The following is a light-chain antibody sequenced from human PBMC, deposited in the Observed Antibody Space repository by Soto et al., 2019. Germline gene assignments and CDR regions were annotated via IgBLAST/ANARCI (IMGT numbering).Light chain of an antibody. CDR2: GNS. V-gene: IGLV1-40*01. J-gene: IGLJ2*01. CDR3: QAYDNRLSVVL. Sequence: QSALTQPPSVSGAPGQRVTISCTGSSSNIGADYDVHWYQQLPGTAPKLLISGNSNRPSGVPDRFSGSKSGSSASLAITGLQAEDEADYYCQAYDNRLSVVLFGGGTKVTVL. CDR1: SSNIGADYD.